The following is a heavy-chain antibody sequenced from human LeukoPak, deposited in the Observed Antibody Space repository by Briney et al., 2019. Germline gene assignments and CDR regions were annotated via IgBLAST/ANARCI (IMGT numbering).Heavy chain of an antibody. V-gene: IGHV3-7*01. CDR1: GFTFSRYW. Sequence: GGSLRLSCAVSGFTFSRYWMSWVRQAPGKGLEWVADINQDGSVKYYVDSVKGRFTISRDSAKNSLYLQMNSLRAEDTAVYYCTRDSQDSYVYYMVVWGKGTTVTVSS. CDR3: TRDSQDSYVYYMVV. J-gene: IGHJ6*03. CDR2: INQDGSVK. D-gene: IGHD3-10*02.